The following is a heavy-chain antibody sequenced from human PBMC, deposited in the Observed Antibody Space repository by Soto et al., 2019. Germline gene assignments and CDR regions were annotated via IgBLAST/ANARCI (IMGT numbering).Heavy chain of an antibody. J-gene: IGHJ4*02. V-gene: IGHV4-31*03. D-gene: IGHD3-10*01. CDR3: ARGSTTDYYGSVSYYSFADY. CDR2: ISYSGST. Sequence: QVQLQESGPGLVKPSQTLSLTCTVSGGSISSGGYYWNWIRQHPGKGLEWIGYISYSGSTYYNPSLNIRLTISVDTSKNQFSLKLSSVTAADTAVYYCARGSTTDYYGSVSYYSFADYWGQGTLVTVSS. CDR1: GGSISSGGYY.